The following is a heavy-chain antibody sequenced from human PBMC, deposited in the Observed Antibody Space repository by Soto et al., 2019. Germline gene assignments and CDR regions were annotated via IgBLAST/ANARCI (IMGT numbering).Heavy chain of an antibody. D-gene: IGHD1-26*01. CDR1: GFTFSSYS. V-gene: IGHV3-48*02. CDR3: AREGGNLNWFDP. J-gene: IGHJ5*02. CDR2: ISSSSSTI. Sequence: EVQLVESGGGLVQPGGSLRLSCAASGFTFSSYSMNWVRQAPGKGLEWVPYISSSSSTIYYADSVKGRFTISRDNAKNSRYLQMNSLRDEDTAVYYWAREGGNLNWFDPWGQGTLVTVSS.